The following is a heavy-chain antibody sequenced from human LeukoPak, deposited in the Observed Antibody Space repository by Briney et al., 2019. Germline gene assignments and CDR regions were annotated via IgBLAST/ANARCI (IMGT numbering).Heavy chain of an antibody. CDR3: AREPYDSSGYYYGYFDY. Sequence: NPSETLSLSCTVSGGSISSYYWSWIRQPPGKGLEWIGYIYYSGSTNYNPSLKSRVTISVDTSKNQFSLKLSSVTAADTAVYYCAREPYDSSGYYYGYFDYWGQGTLVTVSS. CDR2: IYYSGST. D-gene: IGHD3-22*01. CDR1: GGSISSYY. V-gene: IGHV4-59*12. J-gene: IGHJ4*02.